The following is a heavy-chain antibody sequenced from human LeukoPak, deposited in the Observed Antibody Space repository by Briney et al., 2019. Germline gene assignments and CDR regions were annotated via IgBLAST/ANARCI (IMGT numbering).Heavy chain of an antibody. Sequence: SETLSLTCTVSGGSFSSYYWSWIRQPPGKGLEWSGYIYYSGSTNYNPSLKSRVTISVDTSKNQFSLKLSSVTAVDTAVYYCAIGRGYSGYFGYYYMDVWGKGTTVTISS. J-gene: IGHJ6*03. CDR1: GGSFSSYY. CDR2: IYYSGST. D-gene: IGHD5-12*01. V-gene: IGHV4-59*01. CDR3: AIGRGYSGYFGYYYMDV.